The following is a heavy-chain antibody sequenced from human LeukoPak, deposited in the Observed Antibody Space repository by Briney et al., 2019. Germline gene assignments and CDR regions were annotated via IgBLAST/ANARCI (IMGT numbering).Heavy chain of an antibody. CDR1: GFTFSNLW. CDR3: TTDVPYTSGGAIAY. Sequence: GGSLRLSCAASGFTFSNLWMTWVRQAPGKGLEWVGRIKSKVNGGTTDYAAPVRGRFTVSRDDSKNTLYLQMNNLKTEDTAMYYCTTDVPYTSGGAIAYWGQGTLVTVSS. V-gene: IGHV3-15*01. CDR2: IKSKVNGGTT. J-gene: IGHJ4*02. D-gene: IGHD3-16*02.